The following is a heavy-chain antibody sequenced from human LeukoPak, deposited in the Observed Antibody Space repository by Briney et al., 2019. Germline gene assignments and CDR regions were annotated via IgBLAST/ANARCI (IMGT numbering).Heavy chain of an antibody. CDR2: INPNSGGT. J-gene: IGHJ5*02. Sequence: GASVKVSCKXSGYTFTGYYMHWVRQAPGQGLEWMGWINPNSGGTNYSQKFQGRVTMTRDTSISTAYMELSRLRSDDTAVYYCARKRKSGGSATSDWFDPWGQGTLVTVSS. CDR3: ARKRKSGGSATSDWFDP. D-gene: IGHD2-15*01. V-gene: IGHV1-2*02. CDR1: GYTFTGYY.